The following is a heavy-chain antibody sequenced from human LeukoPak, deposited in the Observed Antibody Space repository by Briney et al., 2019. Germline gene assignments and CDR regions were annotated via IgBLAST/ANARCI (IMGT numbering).Heavy chain of an antibody. V-gene: IGHV1-2*06. CDR2: ISPNSGGT. Sequence: ASVKVSCKASGYTFTGYCMHWVRQAPGQGLEWMGRISPNSGGTNYAQNFQGRVTMTRDTSISTAYMELSRLRSDDTAVYYCARGDTADYWGQGTLVTVSS. J-gene: IGHJ4*02. CDR1: GYTFTGYC. CDR3: ARGDTADY. D-gene: IGHD5-18*01.